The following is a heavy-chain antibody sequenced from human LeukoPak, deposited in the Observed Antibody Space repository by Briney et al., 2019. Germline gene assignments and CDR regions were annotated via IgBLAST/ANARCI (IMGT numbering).Heavy chain of an antibody. CDR1: GFTFSSSW. V-gene: IGHV3-7*04. CDR2: MNEDGGEI. J-gene: IGHJ5*02. Sequence: PGGSLRLPCAASGFTFSSSWMTWVRQAPGKGLEWVASMNEDGGEIHYVDSVKGRFTISRDNAKNSLYLQMNSLTAEDTAVYYCVRAYHPGGWFDPWGQGTLVTVSS. CDR3: VRAYHPGGWFDP. D-gene: IGHD2-21*01.